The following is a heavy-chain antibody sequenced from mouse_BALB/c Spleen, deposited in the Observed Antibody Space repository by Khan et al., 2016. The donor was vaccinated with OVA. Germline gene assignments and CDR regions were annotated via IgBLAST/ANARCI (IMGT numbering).Heavy chain of an antibody. Sequence: EVQLQESGPSLVKPSQTLSLTCSVTGDSITSGYWTWIRKFPENKLEYMGYIIYTGYTYYNPSLQSRISITRPPSKTQYSLQLNSVTDEDTATYYCARSTYRYAFVYWGQGTLVT. CDR3: ARSTYRYAFVY. D-gene: IGHD2-12*01. V-gene: IGHV3-8*02. CDR2: IIYTGYT. J-gene: IGHJ3*01. CDR1: GDSITSGY.